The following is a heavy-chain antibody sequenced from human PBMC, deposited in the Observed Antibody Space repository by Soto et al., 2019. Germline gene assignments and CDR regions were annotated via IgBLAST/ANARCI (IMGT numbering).Heavy chain of an antibody. J-gene: IGHJ5*02. Sequence: SETLSLTCTVSGGSILTYYWTWVRQAPGKGLDWIGHIYYSGTTTYNPSLESRVTISVDSSKSQVSLKLTSVTAADTAVYYCARVGPTKGLKWFDPWGQGTLVTVSS. V-gene: IGHV4-59*01. CDR2: IYYSGTT. CDR3: ARVGPTKGLKWFDP. CDR1: GGSILTYY.